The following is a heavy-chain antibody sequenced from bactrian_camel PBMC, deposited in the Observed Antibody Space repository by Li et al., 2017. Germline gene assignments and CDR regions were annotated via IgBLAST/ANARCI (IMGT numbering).Heavy chain of an antibody. CDR3: AARYSLCSNGGRLSFPC. V-gene: IGHV3S36*01. Sequence: DVQLVESGGGSVETGGSLKLSCTTSGAPFDDGDMGWYRQAPGIEWVSTINAGGSTSIYANSVKGRFTFSRDSAKNTLYLQMNSLKPEDTAMYYCAARYSLCSNGGRLSFPCWGRGTQVTVS. D-gene: IGHD2*01. CDR2: INAGGSTS. J-gene: IGHJ4*01. CDR1: GAPFDDGD.